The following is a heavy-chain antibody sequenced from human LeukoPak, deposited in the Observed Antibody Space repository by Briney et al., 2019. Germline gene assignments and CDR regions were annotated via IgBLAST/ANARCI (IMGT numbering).Heavy chain of an antibody. D-gene: IGHD3-10*02. V-gene: IGHV4-4*07. CDR3: ATMFGESSDFDH. CDR2: LHSSGET. J-gene: IGHJ4*02. CDR1: GGSISAYY. Sequence: PSETLSLTCVVSGGSISAYYWNWIRQPAGKGLEWIGRLHSSGETTSNPSLMSRATMSLDTSRNHFSLHLTSVTAADTAIYYCATMFGESSDFDHWGQGTLVTVSS.